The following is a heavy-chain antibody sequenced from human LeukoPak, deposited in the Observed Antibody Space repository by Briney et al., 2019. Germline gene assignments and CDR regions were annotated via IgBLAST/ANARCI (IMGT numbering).Heavy chain of an antibody. CDR1: GGSISSGSYY. CDR3: ARDRLQQYYYYMDV. Sequence: PSETLSLTCTVSGGSISSGSYYWSWIRQPAVKGLEWIGRIYTSGSTNYNPSLKSRVTISVDTSKNQFSLKLSSVTAADTAVYYCARDRLQQYYYYMDVWGKGTTVTISS. V-gene: IGHV4-61*02. J-gene: IGHJ6*03. D-gene: IGHD4-11*01. CDR2: IYTSGST.